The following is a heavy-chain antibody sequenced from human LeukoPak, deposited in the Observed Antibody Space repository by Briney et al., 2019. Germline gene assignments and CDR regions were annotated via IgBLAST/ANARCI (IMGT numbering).Heavy chain of an antibody. V-gene: IGHV3-48*03. Sequence: GGSLRLSGAASGFNFGGFVMNWVRQAPGKGLEWVSYISSSGRTIYYANSVKGRFTISRDNPKNSLYLQMSSLRAEDTAVYYCARGDPYGDYAIDYWGQGALVTVSS. J-gene: IGHJ4*02. CDR2: ISSSGRTI. D-gene: IGHD4-17*01. CDR1: GFNFGGFV. CDR3: ARGDPYGDYAIDY.